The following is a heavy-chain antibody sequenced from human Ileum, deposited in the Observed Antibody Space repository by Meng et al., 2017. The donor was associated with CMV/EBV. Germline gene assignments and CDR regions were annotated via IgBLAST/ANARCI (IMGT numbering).Heavy chain of an antibody. CDR1: GFTFRNAW. J-gene: IGHJ4*02. D-gene: IGHD1/OR15-1a*01. V-gene: IGHV3-15*01. CDR3: CSSVGTSDFDY. Sequence: GGSLRLSCATSGFTFRNAWMSWVRQAPGKGLEWVGLFRSKTDGGATDYAAPVKGRFTISRDDSKNTLFLQMNSLKTEDTGVYYCCSSVGTSDFDYWGQGTLVTVSS. CDR2: FRSKTDGGAT.